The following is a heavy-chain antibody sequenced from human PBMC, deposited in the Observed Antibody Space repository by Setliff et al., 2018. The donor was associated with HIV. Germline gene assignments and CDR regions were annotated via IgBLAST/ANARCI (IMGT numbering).Heavy chain of an antibody. J-gene: IGHJ3*02. CDR1: GYSISSGYY. V-gene: IGHV4-38-2*01. Sequence: SETLSLTCAVSGYSISSGYYWGWIRQPPGKGLEWIASIYHSGSTYSSPSLKSRVTISVDRSKNQFSLGLSSVTAADTAVYYCARVSFWAFDIWGQGSMVTVSS. CDR2: IYHSGST. CDR3: ARVSFWAFDI. D-gene: IGHD3-3*01.